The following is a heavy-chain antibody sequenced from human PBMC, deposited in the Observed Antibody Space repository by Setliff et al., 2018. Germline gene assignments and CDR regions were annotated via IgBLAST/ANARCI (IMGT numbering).Heavy chain of an antibody. CDR2: IKPSGGST. CDR1: GYTFTNYY. Sequence: ASVKVSCKASGYTFTNYYMHWVRQAPGQGLEWMGIIKPSGGSTNYAQKFQGSVTMTRDTSTSTVYMELSSLRSEDTAVYYCARESGGDYNFNFDYWGQGTLVTVSS. D-gene: IGHD3-3*01. J-gene: IGHJ4*02. V-gene: IGHV1-46*01. CDR3: ARESGGDYNFNFDY.